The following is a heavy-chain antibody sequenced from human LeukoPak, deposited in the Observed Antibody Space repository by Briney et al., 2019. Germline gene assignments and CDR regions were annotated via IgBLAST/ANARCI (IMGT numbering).Heavy chain of an antibody. CDR3: ARDRGTYYYDSTSHYDAFDI. CDR1: GITFSSYW. V-gene: IGHV3-7*01. Sequence: TGGSLRLSCAVSGITFSSYWMSWVRQAPGKGLEWVANIKQDGSEKYYVDSVKGRFTISRDNAKNSLYLEMNSLRAEDTAVYYCARDRGTYYYDSTSHYDAFDIWGQGTRVTVSS. J-gene: IGHJ3*02. D-gene: IGHD3-22*01. CDR2: IKQDGSEK.